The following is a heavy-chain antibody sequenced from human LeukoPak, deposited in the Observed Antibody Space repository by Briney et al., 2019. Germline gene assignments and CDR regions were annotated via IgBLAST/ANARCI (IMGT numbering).Heavy chain of an antibody. J-gene: IGHJ4*02. CDR1: GGSISSYY. Sequence: SETLSLTCTVSGGSISSYYWSWIRQPPGTGLEWIGYIYYSGSTNYNPSLKSRVTISVDTSKNQFSLKLSSVTAADAAVYYCARGVPEYYDFWSGYFYYFDYWGQGTLVTVSS. V-gene: IGHV4-59*01. D-gene: IGHD3-3*01. CDR2: IYYSGST. CDR3: ARGVPEYYDFWSGYFYYFDY.